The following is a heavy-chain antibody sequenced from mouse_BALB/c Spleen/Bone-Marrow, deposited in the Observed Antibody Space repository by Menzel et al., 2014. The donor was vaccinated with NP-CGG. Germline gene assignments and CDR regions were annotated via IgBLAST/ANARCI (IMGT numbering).Heavy chain of an antibody. J-gene: IGHJ3*01. D-gene: IGHD2-3*01. V-gene: IGHV1-18*01. CDR3: ARAGYYTLFAY. Sequence: VQLQQSGPELVKPGASVRISCKASGYTFTDYNMDWVKQSHGKRLEWIGDINPNNGGTIYNQKLKGKATLTVDKSSSTAYMELRSLTSEDTAVYYCARAGYYTLFAYWGQGTLVTVST. CDR1: GYTFTDYN. CDR2: INPNNGGT.